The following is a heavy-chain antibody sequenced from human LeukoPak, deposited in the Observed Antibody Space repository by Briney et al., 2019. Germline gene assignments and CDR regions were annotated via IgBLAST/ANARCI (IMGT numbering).Heavy chain of an antibody. CDR2: IKQDGSEK. J-gene: IGHJ4*02. Sequence: GGSLRLSCAASGFTFSSYWMSWVRQAPGKGLEWVANIKQDGSEKYYVDSVKGRFTISRDNVKNSLYLQMNSLRAEDTAVYYCASYWVPAAPLDWGQGTLVTVSS. V-gene: IGHV3-7*01. CDR3: ASYWVPAAPLD. CDR1: GFTFSSYW. D-gene: IGHD2-2*01.